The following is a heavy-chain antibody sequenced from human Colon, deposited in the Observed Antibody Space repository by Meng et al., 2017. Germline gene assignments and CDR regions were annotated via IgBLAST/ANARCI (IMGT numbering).Heavy chain of an antibody. CDR2: INHSGST. D-gene: IGHD5-12*01. V-gene: IGHV4-34*01. CDR3: ARGRYSGYLP. J-gene: IGHJ5*02. Sequence: VHLQPWGEGRCKPSETLALTCAVYGGSFSGYYWSWIRQPPGKGLEWIGEINHSGSTNYNPSLKSRVTISVDTSKNQFSLKLSSVTAADTAVYYCARGRYSGYLPWGQGTLVTVSS. CDR1: GGSFSGYY.